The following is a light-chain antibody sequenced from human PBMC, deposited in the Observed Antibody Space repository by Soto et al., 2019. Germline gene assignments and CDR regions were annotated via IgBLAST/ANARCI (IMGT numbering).Light chain of an antibody. CDR3: SSYAGGNNLVV. V-gene: IGLV2-8*01. CDR1: SSDVGGYNY. J-gene: IGLJ2*01. CDR2: EVT. Sequence: QSALTQPPSASGSPGQSVTISCTGTSSDVGGYNYVSWYQQHPGKAPKLMIYEVTRRPSGVPDRFSGSKSGNTASLTVAGLQAEDEGDYYCSSYAGGNNLVVFGGGTKVTVL.